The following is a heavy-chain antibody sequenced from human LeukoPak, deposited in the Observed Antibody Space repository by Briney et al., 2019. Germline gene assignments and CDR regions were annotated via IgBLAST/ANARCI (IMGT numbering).Heavy chain of an antibody. J-gene: IGHJ3*02. CDR2: INHSGST. CDR1: GGSISSYY. CDR3: ASITVVTVDAFDI. D-gene: IGHD2-21*02. V-gene: IGHV4-34*01. Sequence: KTSETLSLTCTVSGGSISSYYWSWIRQPPGKGLEWIGEINHSGSTNYNPSLKSRVTISVDTSKNQFSLKLSSVTAADTAVYYCASITVVTVDAFDIWGQGTMVTVSS.